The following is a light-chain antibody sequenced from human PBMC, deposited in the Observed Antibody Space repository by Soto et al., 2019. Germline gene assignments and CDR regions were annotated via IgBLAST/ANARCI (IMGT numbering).Light chain of an antibody. CDR2: VAS. J-gene: IGKJ4*01. V-gene: IGKV3-15*01. CDR1: QSVSSN. CDR3: QQYNVWPLT. Sequence: EIVMTQSPATLSVSLGERATLSCRASQSVSSNLAWYRQKPGQTPKLLIYVASTRATGIRARFSGSGSGTEFTLTISCLQSQDFAFYYCQQYNVWPLTFGGGTKVEFK.